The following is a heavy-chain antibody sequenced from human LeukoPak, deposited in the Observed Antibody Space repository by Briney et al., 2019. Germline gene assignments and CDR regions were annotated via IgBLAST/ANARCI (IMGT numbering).Heavy chain of an antibody. CDR1: GFTFSSYW. D-gene: IGHD1-26*01. J-gene: IGHJ3*02. V-gene: IGHV3-74*01. CDR2: ITSDGSST. CDR3: ARDLVGGAFDI. Sequence: GGSLRLSCAASGFTFSSYWMHWVRQAPGKGLVWVSRITSDGSSTTYADSVKDRFTISRDNAKNTLYLQMNSLRAEDTAVYYCARDLVGGAFDIWGQGTMVTVSS.